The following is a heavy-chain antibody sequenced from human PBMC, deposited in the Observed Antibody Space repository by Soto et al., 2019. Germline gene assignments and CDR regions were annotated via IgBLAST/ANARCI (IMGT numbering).Heavy chain of an antibody. V-gene: IGHV1-69*12. D-gene: IGHD3-22*01. Sequence: QVQLVQSGAEVKKPGSSVKVSCKASGGTFDNYAITWVRLAPGQGLEWMAGIIPMLDSANYAEKFQDRVTITADESTSTAYMEVSSLRSEDTAVYYCARTYHYDSGSKTYFYYGMDVWGQGTTVTVSS. CDR1: GGTFDNYA. CDR2: IIPMLDSA. J-gene: IGHJ6*02. CDR3: ARTYHYDSGSKTYFYYGMDV.